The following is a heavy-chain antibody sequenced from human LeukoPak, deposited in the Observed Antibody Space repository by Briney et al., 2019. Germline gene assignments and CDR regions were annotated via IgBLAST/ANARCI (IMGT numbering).Heavy chain of an antibody. J-gene: IGHJ4*02. CDR1: GGSISSSSYY. V-gene: IGHV4-39*01. CDR2: IYYSGST. Sequence: SETLSLTCTVSGGSISSSSYYWGWIRQPPGKGLEWIGSIYYSGSTYYNLSLKGRVTISVDTSKNQFSLKLSSVTAADTAVYYCARQLGYCSSTSCYADKVDYWGQGTLVTVSS. D-gene: IGHD2-2*01. CDR3: ARQLGYCSSTSCYADKVDY.